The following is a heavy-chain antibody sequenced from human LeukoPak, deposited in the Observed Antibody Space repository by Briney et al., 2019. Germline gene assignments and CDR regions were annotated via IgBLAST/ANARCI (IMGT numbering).Heavy chain of an antibody. Sequence: AQVKVSCKASGYTFTGYYMHWVRQAPGQGLEWMGRINPNSGGTNYAQKFQGRVTMTRDTSISTAYMELSRLRSDDTAVYYCARGRSVTGDLDYWGQGTLVTVSS. J-gene: IGHJ4*02. CDR1: GYTFTGYY. CDR3: ARGRSVTGDLDY. V-gene: IGHV1-2*06. D-gene: IGHD7-27*01. CDR2: INPNSGGT.